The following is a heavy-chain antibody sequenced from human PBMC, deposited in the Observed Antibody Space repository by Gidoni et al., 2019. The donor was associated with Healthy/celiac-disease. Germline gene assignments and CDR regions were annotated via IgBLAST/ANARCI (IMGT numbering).Heavy chain of an antibody. CDR2: IYYSGST. Sequence: QVQLQESGPGLVKPSETLSLTCTVSGGSISSYYWSWIRQPPGKGLEWIGYIYYSGSTNYNPSLKSRVTISVDTSKNQFSLKLSSVTAADTAVYYCARGLSSSWFPNWFDPWGQGTLVTAPS. J-gene: IGHJ5*02. CDR1: GGSISSYY. CDR3: ARGLSSSWFPNWFDP. D-gene: IGHD6-13*01. V-gene: IGHV4-59*01.